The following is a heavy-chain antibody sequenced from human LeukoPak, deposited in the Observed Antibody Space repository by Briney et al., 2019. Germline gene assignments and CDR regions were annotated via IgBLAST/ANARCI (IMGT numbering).Heavy chain of an antibody. V-gene: IGHV4-31*03. CDR1: GASMSSDPSY. CDR2: IFYGGTT. J-gene: IGHJ4*02. CDR3: AGDRTGYFFYD. Sequence: SETLSLTCTVSGASMSSDPSYWSWIRQPPGKGLEWIGYIFYGGTTNYNPSLKSRVTMSVDTSKNQFSLKLRFVTAADTAVYFCAGDRTGYFFYDWGQGTLVTVSA.